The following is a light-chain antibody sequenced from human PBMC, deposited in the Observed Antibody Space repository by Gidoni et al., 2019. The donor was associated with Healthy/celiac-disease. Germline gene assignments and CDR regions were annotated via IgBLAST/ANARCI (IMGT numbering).Light chain of an antibody. Sequence: IQMTQSPSPLSASVGDRVTITCRASQSISSWLAWYQQKPGKAPKLLIYDASSLESGVPSRFSGSGSGTEFTLTISSLQPDDFATYYCQQYNSYSVTFGQGTKVEIK. CDR1: QSISSW. J-gene: IGKJ1*01. CDR3: QQYNSYSVT. CDR2: DAS. V-gene: IGKV1-5*01.